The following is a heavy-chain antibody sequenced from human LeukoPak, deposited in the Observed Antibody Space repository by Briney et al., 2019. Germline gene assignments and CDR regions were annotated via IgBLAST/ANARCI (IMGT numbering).Heavy chain of an antibody. V-gene: IGHV3-21*01. CDR3: ARDLAVAGTGFDY. D-gene: IGHD6-19*01. J-gene: IGHJ4*02. CDR1: GFTLSSYS. Sequence: PGGSLRLSCAASGFTLSSYSMNWVRQAPGKGLEWVSSISSSSSYIYYADSVKGRFTISRDNAKNSLYLQMNSLRAEDTAVYYCARDLAVAGTGFDYWGQGTLVTVSS. CDR2: ISSSSSYI.